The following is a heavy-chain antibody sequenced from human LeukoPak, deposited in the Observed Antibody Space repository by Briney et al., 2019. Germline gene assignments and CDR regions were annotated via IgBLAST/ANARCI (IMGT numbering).Heavy chain of an antibody. CDR3: ARGGSDTAMAHDY. D-gene: IGHD5-18*01. Sequence: GGSLRLSCAASGFTFSNHWMHWVRQAPGKGLMWVSRINRGGSRTDYADSVKGRFTISRDDAKNTLYLQLNSLRAEDTAVYFCARGGSDTAMAHDYWDQGTLVTVSS. CDR1: GFTFSNHW. J-gene: IGHJ4*02. CDR2: INRGGSRT. V-gene: IGHV3-74*01.